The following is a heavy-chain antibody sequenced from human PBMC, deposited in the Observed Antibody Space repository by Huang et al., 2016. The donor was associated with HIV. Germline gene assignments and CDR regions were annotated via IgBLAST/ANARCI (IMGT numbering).Heavy chain of an antibody. D-gene: IGHD3-10*01. CDR1: GFTFDDYA. V-gene: IGHV3-9*03. J-gene: IGHJ4*02. CDR2: SSWNSDSI. Sequence: EVQLVESGGGLVQPGRSLRLSCAGSGFTFDDYAMHWVGQAPGKGREGVVGSSWNSDSIGYADSGKGRFTISRDNAKNLVYLEMNSLRLEDMALYYCVKDRTDYYGSGTYESYFENWGQGTLVTVSS. CDR3: VKDRTDYYGSGTYESYFEN.